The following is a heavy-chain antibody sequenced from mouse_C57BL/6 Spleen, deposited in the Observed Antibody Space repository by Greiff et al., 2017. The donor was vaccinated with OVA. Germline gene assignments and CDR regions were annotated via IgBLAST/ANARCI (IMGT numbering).Heavy chain of an antibody. Sequence: GYTFTSSGYTKYNQKFKDKATLTADKSSSTAYMQLSSLTYEDSAVYYCASITTVALYYYAMDYWGQGTSVTVSS. J-gene: IGHJ4*01. CDR3: ASITTVALYYYAMDY. D-gene: IGHD1-1*01. V-gene: IGHV1-7*01. CDR2: TFTSSGYT.